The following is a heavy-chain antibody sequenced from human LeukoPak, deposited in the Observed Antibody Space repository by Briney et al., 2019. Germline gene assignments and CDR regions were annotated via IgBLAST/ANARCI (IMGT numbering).Heavy chain of an antibody. D-gene: IGHD6-13*01. CDR1: GGTFSSYA. Sequence: ASVKVSCKASGGTFSSYAISWVRQAPGQGLEWMGGIIPIFGTANYAQKFQGRVTITADKSTSTAYMELSSLRSEDTAVYYCAIAAAGHSTDYWGQGTLVTVSS. CDR3: AIAAAGHSTDY. CDR2: IIPIFGTA. J-gene: IGHJ4*02. V-gene: IGHV1-69*06.